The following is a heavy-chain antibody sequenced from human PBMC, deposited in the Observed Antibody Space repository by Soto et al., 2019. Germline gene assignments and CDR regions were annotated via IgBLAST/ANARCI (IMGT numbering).Heavy chain of an antibody. V-gene: IGHV3-74*01. CDR2: IDSGGRRT. CDR1: GFTFSSYW. Sequence: PGGSLRLSCAASGFTFSSYWMHWVRQPPGKGLEWVSRIDSGGRRTFYADSVKGRFNVSRDNAKNTLYLQMSSLRADDTALYYCARDLYYDSGHCWGQGTLVTVSS. J-gene: IGHJ4*02. D-gene: IGHD3-22*01. CDR3: ARDLYYDSGHC.